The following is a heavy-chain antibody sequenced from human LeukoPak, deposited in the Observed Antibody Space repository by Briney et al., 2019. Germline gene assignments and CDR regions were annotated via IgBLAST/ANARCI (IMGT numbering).Heavy chain of an antibody. CDR3: ARTQDYGDYIDY. V-gene: IGHV4-34*01. CDR2: INHSGST. Sequence: PSETLSLTCAVYGGSFSGYYWSWIRQPPGKGLEWIGEINHSGSTNYNSSLKSRVTISVDTSKNQFSLKLSPVTAADTAVYYCARTQDYGDYIDYWGQGTLVTVSS. D-gene: IGHD4-17*01. CDR1: GGSFSGYY. J-gene: IGHJ4*02.